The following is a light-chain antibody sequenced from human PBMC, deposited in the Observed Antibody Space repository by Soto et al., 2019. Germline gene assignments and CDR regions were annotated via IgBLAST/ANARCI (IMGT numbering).Light chain of an antibody. V-gene: IGKV1-5*01. CDR3: QQYNSYLFT. J-gene: IGKJ3*01. CDR2: DAS. CDR1: QRISSW. Sequence: DIPMTQSPSTLSASVGDRVTITCRASQRISSWLAWYQQKPGKAPKLLIYDASSLESGVPSRFSGSGSGTEFTLTISSLQRDDFATYYCQQYNSYLFTVGPGTKVDTK.